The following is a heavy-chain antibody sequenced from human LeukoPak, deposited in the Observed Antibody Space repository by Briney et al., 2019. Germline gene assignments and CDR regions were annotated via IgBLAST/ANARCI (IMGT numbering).Heavy chain of an antibody. CDR1: GFTFSSYS. D-gene: IGHD3/OR15-3a*01. J-gene: IGHJ4*02. CDR3: ARALGTGAPLDY. V-gene: IGHV3-21*01. CDR2: MSSSSRYI. Sequence: PGGSLRLSCAASGFTFSSYSMNWVHQAPGKGLEWVSYMSSSSRYIYYADSVKGRFTISRDNAKNSLYLQMNSLRAEDTAVYYCARALGTGAPLDYWGQGTLVTVSS.